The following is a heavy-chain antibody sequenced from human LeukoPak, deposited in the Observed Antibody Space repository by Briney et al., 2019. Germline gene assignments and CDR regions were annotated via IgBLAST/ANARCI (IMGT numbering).Heavy chain of an antibody. CDR1: GGSISSGGYY. Sequence: QASETLSLTCTVSGGSISSGGYYWSWIRQHPGKGLEWIGYIYYSGSAYYNPSLKSRVTISVDTSENQFPLKLSSVTAADTAVYYCARVNYGSATKEDYWGQGTLVTVSS. J-gene: IGHJ4*02. D-gene: IGHD3-10*01. V-gene: IGHV4-31*03. CDR3: ARVNYGSATKEDY. CDR2: IYYSGSA.